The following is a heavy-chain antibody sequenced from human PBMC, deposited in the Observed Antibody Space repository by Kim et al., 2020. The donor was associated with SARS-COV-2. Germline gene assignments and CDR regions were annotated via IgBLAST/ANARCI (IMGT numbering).Heavy chain of an antibody. CDR3: TRGIAAAGGKGYYYYGMDV. Sequence: GGSLRLSCTASGFTFGDYAMSWFRQAPGKGLEWVGFIRSKAYGGTTEYAASVKGRFTISRDDSKSIAYLQMNSLKTEDTAVYYCTRGIAAAGGKGYYYYGMDVWGQGTTVTVSS. CDR1: GFTFGDYA. V-gene: IGHV3-49*03. D-gene: IGHD6-13*01. J-gene: IGHJ6*02. CDR2: IRSKAYGGTT.